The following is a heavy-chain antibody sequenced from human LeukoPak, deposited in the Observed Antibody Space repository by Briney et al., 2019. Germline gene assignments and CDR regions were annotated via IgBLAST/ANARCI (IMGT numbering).Heavy chain of an antibody. V-gene: IGHV3-7*01. D-gene: IGHD6-13*01. CDR1: GFTFSSYA. Sequence: PGGSLRLSCAASGFTFSSYAMSWVRQAPGKGLEWVANINQDGTEKQYVDSVKGQFTISRDNAKNSLYLQMNSLRAEDTAVYYCARDRAVAGLLDYWGQGTLVTVSS. J-gene: IGHJ4*02. CDR3: ARDRAVAGLLDY. CDR2: INQDGTEK.